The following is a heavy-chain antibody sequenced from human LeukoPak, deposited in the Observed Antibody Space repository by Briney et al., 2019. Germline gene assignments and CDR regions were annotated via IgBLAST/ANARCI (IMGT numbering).Heavy chain of an antibody. V-gene: IGHV3-30*02. J-gene: IGHJ6*02. CDR1: GFTFSSYG. D-gene: IGHD2-2*01. CDR3: AKAGYCSSTSCYPTYYYHYGMDV. CDR2: IRYDGSNK. Sequence: GGSLRLSCAASGFTFSSYGMHWVRQAPGKGLEWVAFIRYDGSNKYYADSVKGRFTISRDNSKNTLYLQMNSLRAEDTAVYYCAKAGYCSSTSCYPTYYYHYGMDVWGQGTTVTVSS.